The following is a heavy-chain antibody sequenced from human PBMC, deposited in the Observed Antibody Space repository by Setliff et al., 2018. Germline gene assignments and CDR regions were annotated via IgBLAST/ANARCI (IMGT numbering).Heavy chain of an antibody. J-gene: IGHJ6*03. CDR3: ALEYSNSSPTVYYYMDV. Sequence: SVKVSCKASGGIFNSFSITWVRQATGQGLEWMGRIIPLFETTNYVEKFQGRVTITADKSTSTAYMGLSRLTSEDTAVYYCALEYSNSSPTVYYYMDVWGKGTTVTVSS. V-gene: IGHV1-69*06. CDR1: GGIFNSFS. CDR2: IIPLFETT. D-gene: IGHD6-6*01.